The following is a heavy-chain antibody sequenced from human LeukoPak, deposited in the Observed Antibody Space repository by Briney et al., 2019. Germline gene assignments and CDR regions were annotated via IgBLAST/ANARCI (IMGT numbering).Heavy chain of an antibody. CDR1: GFTLTDY. V-gene: IGHV1-2*02. CDR2: IKPNSGDT. CDR3: ARADSVPAGDYHYWYMDV. D-gene: IGHD2-2*01. Sequence: GASVTVSCTASGFTLTDYIHWVRQDPRQGLQWMGWIKPNSGDTDYVQKFQGRVTMTRDTSISTVYMELSSLRSDDTAVYYCARADSVPAGDYHYWYMDVWGKGTTVTVSS. J-gene: IGHJ6*03.